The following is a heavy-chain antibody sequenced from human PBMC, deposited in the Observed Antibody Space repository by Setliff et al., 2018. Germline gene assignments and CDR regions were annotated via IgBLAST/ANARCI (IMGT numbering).Heavy chain of an antibody. Sequence: PSETLSLTCIVSGASISSDAYYWSWIRQHPGKGLEWIGYIYYSGSTYYNPYLKSRVTISLDTSKNQFSLELSSVTAADTAVYYCARVAYPNGGSCRYFDNWGQGTLVTVSS. CDR2: IYYSGST. J-gene: IGHJ4*02. D-gene: IGHD2-15*01. V-gene: IGHV4-31*03. CDR3: ARVAYPNGGSCRYFDN. CDR1: GASISSDAYY.